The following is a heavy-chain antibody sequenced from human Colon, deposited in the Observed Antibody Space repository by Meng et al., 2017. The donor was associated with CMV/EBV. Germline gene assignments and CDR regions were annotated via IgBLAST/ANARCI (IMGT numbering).Heavy chain of an antibody. D-gene: IGHD1-26*01. CDR2: IIPIFGTA. CDR1: GGTFSSYA. V-gene: IGHV1-69*05. CDR3: ARVGGIVGATNYAFDI. Sequence: SVQVSCKASGGTFSSYAISWVRQAPGQGREWMGGIIPIFGTANYAQKFQGRVTITTDESTSTAYMELSSLRSEDTAVYYCARVGGIVGATNYAFDIWGQGTMVTVSS. J-gene: IGHJ3*02.